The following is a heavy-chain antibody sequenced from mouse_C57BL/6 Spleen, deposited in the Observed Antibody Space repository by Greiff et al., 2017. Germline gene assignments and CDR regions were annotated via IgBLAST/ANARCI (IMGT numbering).Heavy chain of an antibody. CDR1: GYSITSDY. CDR2: ISYSGST. CDR3: ARGIPLDSSGPAWFAY. D-gene: IGHD3-2*02. J-gene: IGHJ3*01. V-gene: IGHV3-8*01. Sequence: EVKLMESGPGLAKPSQTLSLTCSVTGYSITSDYWNWIRKFPGNKLEYMGYISYSGSTYYNPSLKSRISITRDTSKNQYYLQLNSVTTEDTATYYCARGIPLDSSGPAWFAYWGQGTLVTVSA.